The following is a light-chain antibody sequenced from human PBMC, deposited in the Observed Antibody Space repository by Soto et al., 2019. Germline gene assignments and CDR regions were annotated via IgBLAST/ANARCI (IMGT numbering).Light chain of an antibody. J-gene: IGLJ2*01. V-gene: IGLV3-25*03. CDR1: ALPKQY. CDR3: QSADSSGTYPVL. Sequence: SYELTQPPSVSVSPGQTARIPCSGDALPKQYAYWYQQKPGQAPVLVMYKDSERPSGIPERFSGSNSGTTVTLTISAVQAEDEADYYCQSADSSGTYPVLFGGGTKLTVL. CDR2: KDS.